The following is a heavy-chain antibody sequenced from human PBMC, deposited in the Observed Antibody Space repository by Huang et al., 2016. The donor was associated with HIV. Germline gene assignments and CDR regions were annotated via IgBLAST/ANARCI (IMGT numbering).Heavy chain of an antibody. J-gene: IGHJ4*02. CDR3: VIMDDYFDY. CDR1: GFAFSQYA. V-gene: IGHV3-9*01. CDR2: IGCNSGDM. D-gene: IGHD2-8*01. Sequence: VQLVESGVGLVQPGWFLRLSCAASGFAFSQYAVHWVRQSPGKGLGWGSGIGCNSGDMAYAAAVRGRFVSSRDNAKKSLYLKMNGLRLEDTALYFCVIMDDYFDYWGQGVLVGVSS.